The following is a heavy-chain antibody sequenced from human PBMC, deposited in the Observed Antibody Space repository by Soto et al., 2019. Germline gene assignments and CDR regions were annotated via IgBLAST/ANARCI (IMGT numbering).Heavy chain of an antibody. D-gene: IGHD6-13*01. CDR2: INPNSGGT. Sequence: QVQLVQSGAEVKKPGASVKVSCKASGYTFTGYYMHWVRRAPGQGLEWMGWINPNSGGTNYAQKFQGWVTMTRDTSISTAYMELSRLRSDDTAVYYCARADSSSWYGGWFDPWGQGTLVTVSS. J-gene: IGHJ5*02. V-gene: IGHV1-2*04. CDR1: GYTFTGYY. CDR3: ARADSSSWYGGWFDP.